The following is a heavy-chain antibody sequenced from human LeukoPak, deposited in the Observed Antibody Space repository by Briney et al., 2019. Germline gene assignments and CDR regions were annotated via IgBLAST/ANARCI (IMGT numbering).Heavy chain of an antibody. V-gene: IGHV3-53*01. Sequence: GGSLRLSCAASGFTVSTNYMTWVRQAPGKGLEWVSVIYGGGSTFYTDSVKGRFTISRDNSKNTLYLQMNSLRAEDTAVYYCARAPGPSRTSGAPGDWGQGTLLTVSS. J-gene: IGHJ4*02. CDR2: IYGGGST. CDR1: GFTVSTNY. D-gene: IGHD2-8*01. CDR3: ARAPGPSRTSGAPGD.